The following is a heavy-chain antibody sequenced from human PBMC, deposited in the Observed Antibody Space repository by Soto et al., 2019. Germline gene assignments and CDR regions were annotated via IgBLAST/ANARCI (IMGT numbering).Heavy chain of an antibody. CDR2: INXSXGXX. D-gene: IGHD6-6*01. CDR1: GGTFSSYA. V-gene: IGHV1-2*02. J-gene: IGHJ3*02. Sequence: ASVKIYCKASGGTFSSYAISWVRQAPGQGLXWMGGINXSXGXXXYXXXLQGRVTMTRDTSISTAYMELSRLRSEDTAVYYCARDSSSGDALDIWGQGTMVTVSS. CDR3: ARDSSSGDALDI.